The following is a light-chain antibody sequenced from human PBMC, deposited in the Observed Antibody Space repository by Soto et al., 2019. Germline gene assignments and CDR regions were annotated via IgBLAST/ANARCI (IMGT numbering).Light chain of an antibody. V-gene: IGKV3-20*01. Sequence: EIVLTQSPGTLSLSPGERATLSCRTSQSVSSSYIAWYQQRPGQAPRLLIYGASKRATDIPDTFSGSGSGTDFTLTISRLEPEGFAVYYCQHYGSSPPLTFGGGTKVEIK. CDR1: QSVSSSY. CDR3: QHYGSSPPLT. CDR2: GAS. J-gene: IGKJ4*01.